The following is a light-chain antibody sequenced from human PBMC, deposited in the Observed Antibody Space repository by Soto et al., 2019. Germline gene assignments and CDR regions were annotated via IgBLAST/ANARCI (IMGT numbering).Light chain of an antibody. CDR2: GAS. CDR3: LQYNNWPFT. CDR1: QSLSSN. V-gene: IGKV3-15*01. Sequence: EIVMTHSPATLSVSPGERATLSCRASQSLSSNLAWYQHKPGQAPRLLIYGASTRATGIPARFSGSGSGTEFTLTINRLQSEDFAVYYCLQYNNWPFTFGPGTKVDVK. J-gene: IGKJ3*01.